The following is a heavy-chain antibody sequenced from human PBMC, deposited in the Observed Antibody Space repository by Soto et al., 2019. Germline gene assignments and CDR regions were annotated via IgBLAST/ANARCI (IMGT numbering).Heavy chain of an antibody. CDR2: VSGYNGDT. V-gene: IGHV1-18*01. J-gene: IGHJ6*02. Sequence: QGQLVQSGPGVKKPGASVKVSCKASGYTFSRYGISWVRQAPGQGLEWMGWVSGYNGDTKYAQKVQGRVTMTIDTSTYTAYMELRSLTSDDTAKYYCAKNGQPPYYYYGMDVWGQGTTVTVSS. CDR1: GYTFSRYG. CDR3: AKNGQPPYYYYGMDV. D-gene: IGHD2-8*01.